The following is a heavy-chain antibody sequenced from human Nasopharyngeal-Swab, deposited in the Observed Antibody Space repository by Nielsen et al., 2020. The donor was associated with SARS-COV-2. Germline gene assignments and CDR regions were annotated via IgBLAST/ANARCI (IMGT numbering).Heavy chain of an antibody. Sequence: GESLKISCTASGFTFGDYAMSWFRQAPGKGLEWVGFIRSKAYSGTTEYAASVKGRFTISRDDSKSIAYLQMNSLKTEDTAVYYCTRETLYDSSGYYRGGAFDIWGQGTMVTVSS. D-gene: IGHD3-22*01. J-gene: IGHJ3*02. CDR3: TRETLYDSSGYYRGGAFDI. CDR1: GFTFGDYA. V-gene: IGHV3-49*03. CDR2: IRSKAYSGTT.